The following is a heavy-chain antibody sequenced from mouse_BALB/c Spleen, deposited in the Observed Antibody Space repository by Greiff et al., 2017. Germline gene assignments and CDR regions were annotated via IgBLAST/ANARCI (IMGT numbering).Heavy chain of an antibody. CDR2: IDPANGNT. J-gene: IGHJ2*01. V-gene: IGHV14-3*02. D-gene: IGHD1-1*01. CDR3: ARGVVGDYFDY. Sequence: WVKQRPEQGLEWIGRIDPANGNTKYDPKFQGKATITADTSSNTAYLQLSSLTSEDTAVYYCARGVVGDYFDYWGQGTTLTVSS.